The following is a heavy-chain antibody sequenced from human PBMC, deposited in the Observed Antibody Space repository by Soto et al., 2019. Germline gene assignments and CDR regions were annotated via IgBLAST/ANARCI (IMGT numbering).Heavy chain of an antibody. CDR2: INPSGGST. D-gene: IGHD5-18*01. J-gene: IGHJ4*02. V-gene: IGHV1-46*01. Sequence: GXSVKVSCNASGYTFTSYYMHLVRHTPGQGLEWMGIINPSGGSTSYAQKFQGRVTMTRDTSTSTVYMELSSLRSEDTAVYYCATLGGEYSYGPGYWGQGTLVTVSS. CDR1: GYTFTSYY. CDR3: ATLGGEYSYGPGY.